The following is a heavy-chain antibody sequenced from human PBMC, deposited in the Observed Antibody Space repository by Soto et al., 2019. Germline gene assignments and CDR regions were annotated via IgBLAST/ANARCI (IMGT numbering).Heavy chain of an antibody. D-gene: IGHD2-21*02. CDR1: GYTFTSYG. J-gene: IGHJ5*02. V-gene: IGHV1-18*01. CDR3: ARGLGQDVVVTPNPTS. Sequence: ASVKVSCKASGYTFTSYGISWVRQAPGQGLEWMGWISAYNGNTNYAQKLQGRVTMTTDTSTSTAYMELRSLRSDDTAVYYCARGLGQDVVVTPNPTSWGQGTLVTVSS. CDR2: ISAYNGNT.